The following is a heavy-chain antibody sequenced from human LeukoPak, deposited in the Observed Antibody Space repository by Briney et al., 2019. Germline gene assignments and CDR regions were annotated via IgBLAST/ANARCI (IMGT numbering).Heavy chain of an antibody. CDR2: ISGSDNYI. D-gene: IGHD4-23*01. J-gene: IGHJ3*02. Sequence: GGSLRLSCAASGFTFSYYSMSWVRQAPGKGLEWVSSISGSDNYIYYVDSVKGRFTISRDNAKNSLFLQMNSLRAEDTAVYYCARAHNFYGGNSKGAFDIWGQGTMVIVSS. CDR1: GFTFSYYS. CDR3: ARAHNFYGGNSKGAFDI. V-gene: IGHV3-21*01.